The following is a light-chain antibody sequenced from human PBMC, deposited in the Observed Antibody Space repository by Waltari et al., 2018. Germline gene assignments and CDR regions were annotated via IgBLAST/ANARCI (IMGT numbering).Light chain of an antibody. V-gene: IGKV3-15*01. J-gene: IGKJ1*01. CDR1: QSVGTK. CDR2: GAS. Sequence: EIVMTQSPVTLPVSPGDRATLSCRASQSVGTKLAWYQQKPGQAPRLLIYGASTRATGIAARFSGSGSGTEFTLTISSLQSEDFAIYYCQQYNLWPWTFDQGTKVDIK. CDR3: QQYNLWPWT.